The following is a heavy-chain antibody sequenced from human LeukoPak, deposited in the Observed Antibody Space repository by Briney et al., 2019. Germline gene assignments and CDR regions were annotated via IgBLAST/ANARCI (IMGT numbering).Heavy chain of an antibody. Sequence: ASVTVSCKASGYIFTTYYMHWVRQAPGEGLEWMGIINPSGGSTAYAQKFQGRVTMNRDTSTSTVYLELRSLRSEDTAMYYCARGPWSRVDYWGQGTLVTVSS. J-gene: IGHJ4*02. CDR2: INPSGGST. CDR1: GYIFTTYY. V-gene: IGHV1-46*01. D-gene: IGHD1-1*01. CDR3: ARGPWSRVDY.